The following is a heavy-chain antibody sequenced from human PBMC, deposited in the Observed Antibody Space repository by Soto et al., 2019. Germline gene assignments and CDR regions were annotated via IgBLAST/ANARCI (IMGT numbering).Heavy chain of an antibody. Sequence: EVQLLESGGGLVQPGGSLRLSCAASGFTFSSYAMSWVRQAPGKGLEWVSAISGSGGSTYYADSVKGRFTISRDNSKNTVYLQMNRLRAEDKAVYYCAKYACSSTSCYGWDYFDYWGQGTLVTVSS. J-gene: IGHJ4*02. D-gene: IGHD2-2*01. CDR1: GFTFSSYA. CDR3: AKYACSSTSCYGWDYFDY. V-gene: IGHV3-23*01. CDR2: ISGSGGST.